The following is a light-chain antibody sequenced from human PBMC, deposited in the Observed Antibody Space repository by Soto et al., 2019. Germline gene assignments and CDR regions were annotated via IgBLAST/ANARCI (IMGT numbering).Light chain of an antibody. Sequence: QCAFTLSLSPGERATLAFRASQNVNNNLDWYQQKLGQAPRVLIYGASTRATGIPARFTGSGSGTEFILTISSLQSEDTAIYYCQEYNTLPCTFGQGTKVDIK. CDR2: GAS. V-gene: IGKV3-15*01. CDR3: QEYNTLPCT. J-gene: IGKJ1*01. CDR1: QNVNNN.